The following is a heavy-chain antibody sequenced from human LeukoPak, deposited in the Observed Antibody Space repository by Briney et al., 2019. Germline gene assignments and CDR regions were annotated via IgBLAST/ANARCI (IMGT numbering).Heavy chain of an antibody. CDR3: ARALGITGTTCYFDY. Sequence: SETLSLTCSVSGAAINNYFWSWIRQPPGKGLEWIGYIYYNGNTNNNPSLKSRVTMSIDTSKSQFSLNLRSVTAADTAVYYCARALGITGTTCYFDYWGQGTLVTVSS. CDR1: GAAINNYF. D-gene: IGHD1-20*01. V-gene: IGHV4-59*01. J-gene: IGHJ4*02. CDR2: IYYNGNT.